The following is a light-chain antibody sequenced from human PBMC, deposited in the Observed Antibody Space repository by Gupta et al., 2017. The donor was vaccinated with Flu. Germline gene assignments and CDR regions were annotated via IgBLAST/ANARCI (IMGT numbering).Light chain of an antibody. CDR2: DAS. V-gene: IGKV3-11*01. J-gene: IGKJ4*01. Sequence: EIVLTQSPATLSLSPGERATLSCRASQDINDYLAWYQQRPGQAPSPPIYDASNRATGIPARFGASGSGTDFTLTISGLEPEDFAVYFCQQRFNWPRTFGGGTKVEI. CDR1: QDINDY. CDR3: QQRFNWPRT.